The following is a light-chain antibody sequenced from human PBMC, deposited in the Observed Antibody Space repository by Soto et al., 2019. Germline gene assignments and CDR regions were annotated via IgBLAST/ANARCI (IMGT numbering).Light chain of an antibody. V-gene: IGLV2-23*02. CDR3: CSYAGSSTFVV. CDR1: SSDVGSYNL. CDR2: EVT. Sequence: QSALTQPASVSGSPGQSITISCTGTSSDVGSYNLVSWYQQHPGKAPKLMIYEVTKRPSGVYNRFSGSNSANTASLAISGLQAEDEADYYCCSYAGSSTFVVFGGGTKLTVL. J-gene: IGLJ2*01.